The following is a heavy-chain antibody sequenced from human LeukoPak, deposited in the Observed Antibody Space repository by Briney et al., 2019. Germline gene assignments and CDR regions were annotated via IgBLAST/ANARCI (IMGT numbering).Heavy chain of an antibody. CDR1: GFSFSDYA. Sequence: GESLRLSCAASGFSFSDYAMTWVRQAPGKGLEWVSSTGDDTYYADSVNGRFAISRDNSKTTLYLQMSSLRAEDTAIYYCARDSGGLWFGELPHSYYGMDVWGQGTTVTVSS. V-gene: IGHV3-23*01. J-gene: IGHJ6*02. CDR2: TGDDT. CDR3: ARDSGGLWFGELPHSYYGMDV. D-gene: IGHD3-10*01.